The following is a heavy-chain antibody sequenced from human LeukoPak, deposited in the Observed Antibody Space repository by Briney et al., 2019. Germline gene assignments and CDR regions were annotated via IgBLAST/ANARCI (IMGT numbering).Heavy chain of an antibody. V-gene: IGHV3-23*01. CDR2: ISGSGDST. D-gene: IGHD6-6*01. CDR3: AKRGSSSSAFRSDY. CDR1: GFTFSSYA. Sequence: GGSLRLSCAASGFTFSSYAMSWVRQAPGKGLEWVSSISGSGDSTYYADSVKGRFTISRDNSKNTLFLQMNSLRAEDTAVYHCAKRGSSSSAFRSDYWGQGTLVTVPS. J-gene: IGHJ4*02.